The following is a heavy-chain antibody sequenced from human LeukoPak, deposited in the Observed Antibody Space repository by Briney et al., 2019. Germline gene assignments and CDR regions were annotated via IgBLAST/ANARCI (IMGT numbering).Heavy chain of an antibody. J-gene: IGHJ4*02. CDR3: ARYGYSYGPLDY. V-gene: IGHV4-59*01. CDR1: GGSISSNY. Sequence: SETLSLTCSVSGGSISSNYWSWIRQPPGKGLEWIWYLYYSGSTNYNPSLKSRVTISVDTSKNQFSLKLSSVTAADTAVYYCARYGYSYGPLDYWGQGTLVTVSS. CDR2: LYYSGST. D-gene: IGHD5-18*01.